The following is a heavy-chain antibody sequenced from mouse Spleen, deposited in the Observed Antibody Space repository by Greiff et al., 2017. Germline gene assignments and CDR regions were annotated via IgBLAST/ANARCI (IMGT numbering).Heavy chain of an antibody. D-gene: IGHD4-1*01. V-gene: IGHV1-55*01. J-gene: IGHJ2*01. CDR1: GYTFTSYW. Sequence: ESGAELVKPGASVKMSCKASGYTFTSYWITWVKQRPGQGLEWIGDIYPGSGSTNYNEKFKSKATLTVDTSSSTAYMQLSSLTSEDSAVYYCARRELGRGYFDYWGQGTTLTVSS. CDR2: IYPGSGST. CDR3: ARRELGRGYFDY.